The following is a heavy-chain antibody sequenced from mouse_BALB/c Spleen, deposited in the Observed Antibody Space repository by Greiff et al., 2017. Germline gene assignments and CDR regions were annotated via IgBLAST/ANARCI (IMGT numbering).Heavy chain of an antibody. CDR1: GYTFTDYA. J-gene: IGHJ1*01. D-gene: IGHD4-1*01. CDR3: ARGNWDGYFDV. Sequence: QVQLKESGAELVRPGVSVKISCKGSGYTFTDYAMHWVKQSHAKSLEWIGVISTYYGDASYNQKFKGKATMTVDKSSSTAYMELARLTSEDSAIYYCARGNWDGYFDVWGAGTTVTVSS. CDR2: ISTYYGDA. V-gene: IGHV1S137*01.